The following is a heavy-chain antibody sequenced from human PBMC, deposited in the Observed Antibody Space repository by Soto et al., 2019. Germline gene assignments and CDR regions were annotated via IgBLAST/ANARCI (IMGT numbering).Heavy chain of an antibody. J-gene: IGHJ4*02. D-gene: IGHD3-22*01. Sequence: QVQLVESGGGVVQPGRSLRLSCAASGFTFSSYAMHWVRQAPGKGLEWVAVISYDGSNKYYADSVKGRFTISRDNSKNTLYLQMNSLRAEDTAVYYCARGESSGYYYYYWGQGTLVTVSS. CDR2: ISYDGSNK. CDR3: ARGESSGYYYYY. V-gene: IGHV3-30-3*01. CDR1: GFTFSSYA.